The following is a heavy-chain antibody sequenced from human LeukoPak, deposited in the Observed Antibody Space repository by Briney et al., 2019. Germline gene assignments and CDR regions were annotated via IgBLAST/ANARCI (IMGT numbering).Heavy chain of an antibody. D-gene: IGHD3-3*02. V-gene: IGHV3-74*01. Sequence: PSETLSLTCTVSGGSISLSSYYWGWVRQAPGKGLVWVSRINSDGSIKIYADSVKGRFTISRDNDKNTLYLQMNRPRAEDTAVYYCARGNSIGLDSWGQGTLVTVSS. CDR2: INSDGSIK. CDR1: GGSISLSSYY. CDR3: ARGNSIGLDS. J-gene: IGHJ4*02.